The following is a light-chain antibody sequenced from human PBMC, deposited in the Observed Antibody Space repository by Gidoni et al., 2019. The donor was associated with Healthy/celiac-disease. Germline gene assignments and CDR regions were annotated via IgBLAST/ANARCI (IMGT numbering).Light chain of an antibody. V-gene: IGKV1-33*01. J-gene: IGKJ1*01. CDR1: QDISNY. CDR3: QQYDNLFTWT. Sequence: DIQMTPSPSSLSASVGDRVTITCQASQDISNYLDWYQQKPGKAPKLLIYDASNLETGVPSRFSGSGSGTDFTFTISSLQPEDIATYYCQQYDNLFTWTFGQGTKVEIK. CDR2: DAS.